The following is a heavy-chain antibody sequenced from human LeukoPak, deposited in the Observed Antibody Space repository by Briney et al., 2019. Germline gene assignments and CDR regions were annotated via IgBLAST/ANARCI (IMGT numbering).Heavy chain of an antibody. CDR2: IYRSGTA. Sequence: SETLSLTCTVSGYSISSGFYWGWIRQPPGKGLEWIGSIYRSGTAYYNPSLKSRVTISVDTSMNQFSLKLASVTAADTAVYYCARDNSVRDEAWWFNPWGQGTLVTVSS. CDR3: ARDNSVRDEAWWFNP. V-gene: IGHV4-38-2*02. D-gene: IGHD5-24*01. CDR1: GYSISSGFY. J-gene: IGHJ5*02.